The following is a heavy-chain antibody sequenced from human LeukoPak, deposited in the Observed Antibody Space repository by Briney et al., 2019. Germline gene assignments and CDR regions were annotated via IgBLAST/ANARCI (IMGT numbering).Heavy chain of an antibody. CDR3: ARVGQWPTIFDY. CDR1: GGSFGSFRNYY. V-gene: IGHV4-30-4*08. Sequence: PSETLSLTCAVYGGSFGSFRNYYWSWIRQPPGKGLEWIGYIYYSGSTYYNPSLKSRVTISVDTSKNQFSLKLSSVTAADTAVYYCARVGQWPTIFDYWGQGTLVTVSS. D-gene: IGHD6-19*01. CDR2: IYYSGST. J-gene: IGHJ4*02.